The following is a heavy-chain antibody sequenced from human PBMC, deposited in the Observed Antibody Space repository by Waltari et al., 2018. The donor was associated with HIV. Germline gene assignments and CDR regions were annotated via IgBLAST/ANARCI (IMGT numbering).Heavy chain of an antibody. CDR2: ISSSSSYI. CDR1: VFTCSSYS. V-gene: IGHV3-21*01. Sequence: EVQLVESGGGLVKPGGSLRLSCAAAVFTCSSYSLTWVRQAPGKGLEWVSSISSSSSYIYYADSVKGRFTISRDNAKNSLYLQMNSLRAEDTAVYYCARGHITGTYADYWGQGTLVTVSS. J-gene: IGHJ4*02. D-gene: IGHD1-20*01. CDR3: ARGHITGTYADY.